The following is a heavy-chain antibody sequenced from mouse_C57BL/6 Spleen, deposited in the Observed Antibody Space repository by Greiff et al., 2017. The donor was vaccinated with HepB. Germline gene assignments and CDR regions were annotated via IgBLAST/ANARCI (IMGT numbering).Heavy chain of an antibody. CDR3: ARDATVVDYFDY. Sequence: EVQLVESGPGLVKPSQSLSLTCSVTGYSITSGYYWNWIRQFPGNKLEWMGYISYDGSNNYNPSLKNRISITRDTSKNQFFLKLNSVTTEDTATYYCARDATVVDYFDYWGQGTTRTVSS. CDR1: GYSITSGYY. CDR2: ISYDGSN. V-gene: IGHV3-6*01. J-gene: IGHJ2*01. D-gene: IGHD1-1*01.